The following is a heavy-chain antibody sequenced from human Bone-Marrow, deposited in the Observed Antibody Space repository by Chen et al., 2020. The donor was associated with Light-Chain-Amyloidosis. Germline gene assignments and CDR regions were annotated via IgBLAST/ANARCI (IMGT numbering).Heavy chain of an antibody. D-gene: IGHD3-16*02. Sequence: EVQLLESGGGLVQPVESLTLSCVASGLIFSRFWMTWVRQRPGKGLEWVANIKQNGTERYYVDSVKGRFTISRDNTKNSVYLQMNTLRAEDTAVYYCARANYWGSYRYNAQGFDYWGRGTLVTVSS. V-gene: IGHV3-7*03. J-gene: IGHJ4*02. CDR2: IKQNGTER. CDR3: ARANYWGSYRYNAQGFDY. CDR1: GLIFSRFW.